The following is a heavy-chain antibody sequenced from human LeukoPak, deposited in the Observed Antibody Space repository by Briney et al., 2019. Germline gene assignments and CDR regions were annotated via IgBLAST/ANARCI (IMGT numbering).Heavy chain of an antibody. J-gene: IGHJ4*02. CDR1: GFTVSSNY. V-gene: IGHV3-53*01. D-gene: IGHD3-10*01. CDR2: IYSGGST. Sequence: GGSLRLSCAASGFTVSSNYMGWVRQAPGKGLEWVSVIYSGGSTYYADSVKGRFTISRDNSKNTLYLQMNSLRAEDTAVYYCARLEYYYGSGSYYNGDYWGQGTLVTVSS. CDR3: ARLEYYYGSGSYYNGDY.